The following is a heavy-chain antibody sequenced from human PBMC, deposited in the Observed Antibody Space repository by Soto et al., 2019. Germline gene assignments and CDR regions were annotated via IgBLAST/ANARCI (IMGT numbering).Heavy chain of an antibody. J-gene: IGHJ4*02. Sequence: PGGSLRLSCAASGFSFTTYAMHWVRQAPGKGLEWVAVISDDGSIKYYADSVKGRFTISRGNSKNTFYLQMNSLRGDDTALYYCARAIETAMDPCDYWGQGALVTVSS. CDR1: GFSFTTYA. D-gene: IGHD5-18*01. V-gene: IGHV3-30-3*01. CDR3: ARAIETAMDPCDY. CDR2: ISDDGSIK.